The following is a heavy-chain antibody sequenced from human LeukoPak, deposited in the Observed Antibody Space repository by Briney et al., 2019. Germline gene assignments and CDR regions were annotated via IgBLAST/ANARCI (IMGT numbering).Heavy chain of an antibody. CDR1: GASISRGSW. D-gene: IGHD1-1*01. CDR3: ARNGGHNQEH. CDR2: FSHSGII. V-gene: IGHV4-4*02. J-gene: IGHJ4*02. Sequence: SETLSLTCDVSGASISRGSWWRWVRQPPGKGLEWIGEFSHSGIINFNPSLRSRVTISVDKSRNQFSLNLISVTAADTAVYFCARNGGHNQEHWGQGTLVTVSS.